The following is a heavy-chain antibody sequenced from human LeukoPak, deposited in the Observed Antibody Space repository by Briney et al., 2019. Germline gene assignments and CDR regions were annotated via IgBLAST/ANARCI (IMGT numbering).Heavy chain of an antibody. CDR3: ARDFDWEAFDI. V-gene: IGHV3-64*01. D-gene: IGHD3-9*01. Sequence: GGSLRLSCAASGFTFSSYAMHWVRQAPGKGLEYVSAISSNGGSTYYANSVKGRFTISRDNSKNTLYLQMGSLRAEDTAVYYCARDFDWEAFDIWGQGTMVTVSS. CDR2: ISSNGGST. J-gene: IGHJ3*02. CDR1: GFTFSSYA.